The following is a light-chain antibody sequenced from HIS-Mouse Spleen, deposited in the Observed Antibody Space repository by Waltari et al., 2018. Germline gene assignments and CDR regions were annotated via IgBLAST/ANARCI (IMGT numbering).Light chain of an antibody. CDR1: SSDVGGYNY. V-gene: IGLV2-14*01. CDR3: SSYTSSSPYVV. CDR2: EVS. Sequence: QSALTQPASVSGSPGQSITISCTGTSSDVGGYNYVSWYQQPPGKAPKLMIYEVSNRPSGVSNRFSGSKSGNTASLTISGLQAEDEADYYCSSYTSSSPYVVFGGGTKLTVL. J-gene: IGLJ2*01.